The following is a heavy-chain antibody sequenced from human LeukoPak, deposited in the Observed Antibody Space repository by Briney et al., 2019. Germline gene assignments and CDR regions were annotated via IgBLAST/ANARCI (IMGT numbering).Heavy chain of an antibody. CDR3: ARTTTKYNTYDY. V-gene: IGHV4-30-4*02. Sequence: SETLSLTCTVSGGSISSGDYYWSWIRQPPGKGLEWIGYIYYSGSTYYNPSLKSRVTISVDTSKNQFSLKLNSMTAADTAVYYCARTTTKYNTYDYWGQGTQVTVSS. CDR1: GGSISSGDYY. J-gene: IGHJ4*02. CDR2: IYYSGST. D-gene: IGHD4-17*01.